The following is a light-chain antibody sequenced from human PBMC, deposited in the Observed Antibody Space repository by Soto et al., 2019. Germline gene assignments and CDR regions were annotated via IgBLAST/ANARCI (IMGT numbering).Light chain of an antibody. Sequence: EMVVTQSPAKMSVSPVSRATLSCRASQSVSSYLAWYQQKPGQAPRLLIYDASNRATGIPARFSGSGSGTDFTLTISSLEPEDFAVYYCQQRSNWPTFGQGTKVDI. CDR3: QQRSNWPT. CDR1: QSVSSY. CDR2: DAS. J-gene: IGKJ1*01. V-gene: IGKV3-11*01.